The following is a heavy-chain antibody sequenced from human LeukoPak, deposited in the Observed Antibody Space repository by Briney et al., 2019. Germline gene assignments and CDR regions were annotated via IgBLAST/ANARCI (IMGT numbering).Heavy chain of an antibody. D-gene: IGHD6-19*01. CDR1: GFTFSSYE. V-gene: IGHV3-48*03. J-gene: IGHJ4*02. Sequence: GGSLRLSCAASGFTFSSYEMNWVRQAPGKGLEWISYISSSGSTMYYADSVKGRFTISRDNAKNSLYLQMNSLRAEDTAVYYCARSSGWYGWGQGTLVTVSS. CDR3: ARSSGWYG. CDR2: ISSSGSTM.